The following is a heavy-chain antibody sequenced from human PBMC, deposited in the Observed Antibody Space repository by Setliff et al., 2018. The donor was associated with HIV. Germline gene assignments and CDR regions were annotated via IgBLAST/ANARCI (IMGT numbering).Heavy chain of an antibody. CDR3: ASDPVYYYDTGTYYRSEYFQH. D-gene: IGHD3-22*01. J-gene: IGHJ1*01. CDR2: IYYTGST. Sequence: SETLSLTCTVSGGSISSRGDYWSWVRQHPGKGLEWIGYIYYTGSTYSNPSLQSRVRISVDTSKNQFSLKLSSVTAADTAVYYCASDPVYYYDTGTYYRSEYFQHWGQGTLVTVSS. CDR1: GGSISSRGDY. V-gene: IGHV4-31*03.